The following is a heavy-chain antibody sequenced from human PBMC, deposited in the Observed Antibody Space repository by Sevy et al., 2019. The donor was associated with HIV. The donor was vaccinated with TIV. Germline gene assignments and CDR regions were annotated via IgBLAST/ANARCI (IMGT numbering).Heavy chain of an antibody. CDR3: VKDTPFRRFTLSGMAGAHEYYFDY. D-gene: IGHD3-3*01. J-gene: IGHJ4*02. CDR2: ITASGSVT. CDR1: RFNFNNYV. Sequence: GGSLRLSCAASRFNFNNYVMTWVRQAPGKGLEWVSTITASGSVTYYSDSVRGRFTISRDNSRNTVSLQMNSLRVEDTAIYYCVKDTPFRRFTLSGMAGAHEYYFDYWGQGTRVTVSS. V-gene: IGHV3-23*01.